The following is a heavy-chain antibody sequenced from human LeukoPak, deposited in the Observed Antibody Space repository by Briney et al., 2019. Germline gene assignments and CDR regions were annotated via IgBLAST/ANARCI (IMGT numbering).Heavy chain of an antibody. D-gene: IGHD3-16*01. J-gene: IGHJ6*04. CDR3: AKGGSNYYYGMDV. Sequence: GGSLRLSCAASGLTFSSYGMHWVRQAPGKGLEWVAVISYDGSNKYYADSVKGRFTISRDNSKNTLYLQMNSLRAEDTAVYYCAKGGSNYYYGMDVWGKGTTVTVSS. V-gene: IGHV3-30*18. CDR2: ISYDGSNK. CDR1: GLTFSSYG.